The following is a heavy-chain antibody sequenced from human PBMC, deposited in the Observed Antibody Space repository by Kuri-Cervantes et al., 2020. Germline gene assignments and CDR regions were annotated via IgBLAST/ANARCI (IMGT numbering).Heavy chain of an antibody. CDR2: IYYSGST. V-gene: IGHV4-59*13. J-gene: IGHJ4*02. CDR1: GGSISSYY. CDR3: AKEPYYYNLFDY. Sequence: SETLSLTCTVSGGSISSYYWSWIRQPPGKGLEWIGYIYYSGSTNYNPSLKSRVTISVDTSKNQFSLKLSSVTAADTAVYYCAKEPYYYNLFDYWGQGTLVTVSS. D-gene: IGHD3-10*01.